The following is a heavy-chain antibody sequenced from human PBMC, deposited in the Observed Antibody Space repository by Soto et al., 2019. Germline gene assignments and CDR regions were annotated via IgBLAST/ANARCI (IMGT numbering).Heavy chain of an antibody. D-gene: IGHD2-2*01. Sequence: GASVKVSCKASGYTFTSYDINWVRQATGQGLEWMGWMNPNSGNTGYAQKFQGRVTMTRNTSISTAYMELSSLRSEDTAVYYCARPGACSSTSCYEFDAFDIWGQGTMVTVSS. J-gene: IGHJ3*02. CDR2: MNPNSGNT. V-gene: IGHV1-8*01. CDR1: GYTFTSYD. CDR3: ARPGACSSTSCYEFDAFDI.